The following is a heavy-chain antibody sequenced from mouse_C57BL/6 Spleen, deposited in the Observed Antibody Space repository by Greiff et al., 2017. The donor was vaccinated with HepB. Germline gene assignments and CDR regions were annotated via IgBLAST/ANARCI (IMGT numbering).Heavy chain of an antibody. Sequence: VQRVESGAELVRPGASVTLSCKASGYTFTDYEMHWVKQTPVHGLEWIGAIDPETGGTAYNQKFKGKAILTADKSSSTAYMELRSLTSEDSAVYYCTNNYDYDGFAYWGQGTLVTVSA. D-gene: IGHD2-4*01. CDR2: IDPETGGT. V-gene: IGHV1-15*01. CDR3: TNNYDYDGFAY. CDR1: GYTFTDYE. J-gene: IGHJ3*01.